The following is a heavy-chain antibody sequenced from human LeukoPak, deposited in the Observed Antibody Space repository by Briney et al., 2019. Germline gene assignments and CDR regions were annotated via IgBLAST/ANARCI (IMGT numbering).Heavy chain of an antibody. J-gene: IGHJ4*02. CDR2: ISGSGGST. CDR3: AKVGSGWYRGYFDY. Sequence: GGSLRLSCAASGFTFSSYAMSRVRQAPGKGLEWVSAISGSGGSTYYADSVKGRFTISRDNSKNTLYLQMNSLRAEDTAVYYCAKVGSGWYRGYFDYWGQGTLVTVSS. V-gene: IGHV3-23*01. D-gene: IGHD6-19*01. CDR1: GFTFSSYA.